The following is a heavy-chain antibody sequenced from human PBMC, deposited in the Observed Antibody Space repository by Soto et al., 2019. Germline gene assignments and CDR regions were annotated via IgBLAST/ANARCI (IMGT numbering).Heavy chain of an antibody. Sequence: QVQLVQSGAEVKKPGASVKVSFKASGYTFTSYDINGVRQATGQGLECMGWMNPNSGNTGYAQNCQGRVTMTRNTSISTAYMELSSLRSEDTAVYYCSRGMKQWLALSSVAFDIWGQGTMVTVSS. V-gene: IGHV1-8*01. CDR2: MNPNSGNT. J-gene: IGHJ3*02. CDR1: GYTFTSYD. CDR3: SRGMKQWLALSSVAFDI. D-gene: IGHD6-19*01.